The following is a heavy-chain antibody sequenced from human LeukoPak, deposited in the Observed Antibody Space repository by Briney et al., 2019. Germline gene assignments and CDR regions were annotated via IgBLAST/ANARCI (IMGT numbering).Heavy chain of an antibody. CDR1: GYTFTSYG. CDR2: ISAYNGNT. Sequence: ASVKVSCKASGYTFTSYGISWVRQAPGQGLEWMGRISAYNGNTNYAQKLQGRVTMTTDTSTSTAYMELRSLRSDDTAVYYCARGLAQRICSSTSCYWYYGMDVWGQGTTVTVSS. J-gene: IGHJ6*02. V-gene: IGHV1-18*01. CDR3: ARGLAQRICSSTSCYWYYGMDV. D-gene: IGHD2-2*01.